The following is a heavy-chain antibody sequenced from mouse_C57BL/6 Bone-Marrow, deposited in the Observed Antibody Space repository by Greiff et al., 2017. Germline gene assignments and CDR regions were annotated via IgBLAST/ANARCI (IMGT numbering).Heavy chain of an antibody. CDR2: IHPNSGST. D-gene: IGHD2-5*01. Sequence: QVQLQQPGAELVKPGASVKLSCKASGYTFTSYWMHWVKQRPGQGLEWIGMIHPNSGSTNYNEKFKSKATLTVDKSSSTAYMQRSSLTSEDSAVYYGARMELYSNYFDYWGQGTTLTGSS. V-gene: IGHV1-64*01. J-gene: IGHJ2*01. CDR3: ARMELYSNYFDY. CDR1: GYTFTSYW.